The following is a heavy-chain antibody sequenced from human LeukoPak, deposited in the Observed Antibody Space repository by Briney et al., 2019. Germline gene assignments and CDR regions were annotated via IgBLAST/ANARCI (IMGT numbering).Heavy chain of an antibody. J-gene: IGHJ6*02. CDR2: IYPGDSDT. CDR3: ARSGPDTAMVLYYYYGMDV. CDR1: GYSFTSYW. D-gene: IGHD5-18*01. Sequence: GESLKISCMGSGYSFTSYWIGWVRQMPGKGLEWMGIIYPGDSDTRYSPSFQGQVTISADKSISTAYLQWSSLKASDTAMYYCARSGPDTAMVLYYYYGMDVWGQGTTVTVSS. V-gene: IGHV5-51*01.